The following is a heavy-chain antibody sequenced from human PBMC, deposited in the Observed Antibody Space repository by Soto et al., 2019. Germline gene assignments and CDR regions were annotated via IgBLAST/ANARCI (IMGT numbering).Heavy chain of an antibody. CDR1: GGSISSGGYY. Sequence: SETLSLTCTVSGGSISSGGYYWSWIRQHPGKGLEWIGYIYYSGSTYYNPSLKSRVTISVDTSKNQFSLKLSSVTAADTAVYYCARASGYDFVDYWGQGTLVTVSS. J-gene: IGHJ4*02. CDR2: IYYSGST. CDR3: ARASGYDFVDY. D-gene: IGHD5-12*01. V-gene: IGHV4-31*03.